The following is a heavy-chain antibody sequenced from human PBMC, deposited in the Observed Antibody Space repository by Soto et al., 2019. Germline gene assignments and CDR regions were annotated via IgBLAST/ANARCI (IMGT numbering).Heavy chain of an antibody. CDR3: ARHGYYYGSGSSY. CDR1: GGSISSSSYY. J-gene: IGHJ4*02. D-gene: IGHD3-10*01. V-gene: IGHV4-39*01. Sequence: LSLTCTVSGGSISSSSYYWGWIRQPPGKGLEWIGSIYYSGSTYYNPSLKSRVTISVDTSKNQFSLKLSSVTDADTAVYYCARHGYYYGSGSSYWGQGTLVTVSS. CDR2: IYYSGST.